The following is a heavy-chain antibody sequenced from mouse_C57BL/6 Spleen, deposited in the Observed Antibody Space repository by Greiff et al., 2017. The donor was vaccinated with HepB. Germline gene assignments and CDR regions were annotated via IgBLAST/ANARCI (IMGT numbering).Heavy chain of an antibody. CDR1: GYTFTSYW. CDR3: AMGAYDYYAMDY. J-gene: IGHJ4*01. D-gene: IGHD1-1*01. V-gene: IGHV1-59*01. Sequence: QVQLKQPGAELVRPGTSVKLSCKASGYTFTSYWMHWVKQRPGQGLEWIGVIDPSDSYTNYNQKFKGKATLTVDTSSSTAYMQLSSLTSEDSAVYYCAMGAYDYYAMDYWGQGTSVTVSS. CDR2: IDPSDSYT.